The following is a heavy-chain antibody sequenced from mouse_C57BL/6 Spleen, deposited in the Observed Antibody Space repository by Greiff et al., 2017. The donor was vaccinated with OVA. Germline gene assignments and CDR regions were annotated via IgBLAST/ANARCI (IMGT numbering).Heavy chain of an antibody. CDR2: IDPSDSYT. CDR1: GYTFTSYW. V-gene: IGHV1-50*01. D-gene: IGHD1-3*01. Sequence: QVQLQQSGAELVKPGASVKLSCKASGYTFTSYWMQWVKQRPGQGLEWIGEIDPSDSYTNYNQKFKGKATLTVDTSSSTAYMQLSSLTSEDSAVYYCARFDDGSSFDYWGQGTTLTVSS. CDR3: ARFDDGSSFDY. J-gene: IGHJ2*01.